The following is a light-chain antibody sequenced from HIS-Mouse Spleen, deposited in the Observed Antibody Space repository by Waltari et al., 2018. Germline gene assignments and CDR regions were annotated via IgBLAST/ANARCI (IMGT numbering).Light chain of an antibody. J-gene: IGKJ3*01. CDR3: QQYNNWPPFT. Sequence: EIVMTQSPATLSVSPGERATLSCRASQSVSSNLAWYQQKPGQAPRLLSDGASTRATGIPARFSGSGSGTEFTLTISSLQSEDFAVYYCQQYNNWPPFTFGPGTKVDIK. CDR1: QSVSSN. CDR2: GAS. V-gene: IGKV3-15*01.